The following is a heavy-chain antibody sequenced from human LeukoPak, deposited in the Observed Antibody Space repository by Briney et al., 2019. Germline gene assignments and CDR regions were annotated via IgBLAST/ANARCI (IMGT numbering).Heavy chain of an antibody. CDR2: IYTSGST. D-gene: IGHD3-10*01. CDR3: ARDYDYYGSGSYFDY. J-gene: IGHJ4*02. CDR1: GGSISSYY. Sequence: SETLSLTCTVSGGSISSYYWSWIRQPAGKGLEWIGRIYTSGSTNYSPSLRSRVTMSVDTSKNQFSLKLSSVTAADTAVYYCARDYDYYGSGSYFDYWGQGTLVTVSS. V-gene: IGHV4-4*07.